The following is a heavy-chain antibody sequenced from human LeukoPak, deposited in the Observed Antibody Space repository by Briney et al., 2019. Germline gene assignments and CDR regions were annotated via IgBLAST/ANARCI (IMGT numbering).Heavy chain of an antibody. CDR2: ISAYNGNT. Sequence: GASVKVSCKASGYTFTSYGISWVRQAPGRGLEWMGWISAYNGNTNYAQKPQGRVTMTTDTSTSTAYMELRSLRSDDTAVYYCARTRQYSSSWYCWFDPWGQGTLVTVSS. V-gene: IGHV1-18*01. D-gene: IGHD6-13*01. CDR3: ARTRQYSSSWYCWFDP. CDR1: GYTFTSYG. J-gene: IGHJ5*02.